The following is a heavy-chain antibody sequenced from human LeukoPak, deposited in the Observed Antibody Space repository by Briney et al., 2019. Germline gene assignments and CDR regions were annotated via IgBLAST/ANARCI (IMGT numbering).Heavy chain of an antibody. CDR3: ALGDYGAPFDY. V-gene: IGHV3-21*01. J-gene: IGHJ4*02. CDR2: ISSSSSYI. D-gene: IGHD4-17*01. Sequence: KPGGSLRLSCAASGFTFSSYSMNWVRQAPGKGLEWVSSISSSSSYIYYADSVKGRSTISRDNAKNSLYLQMNSLRAEDTAVYYCALGDYGAPFDYWGQGTLVTVSS. CDR1: GFTFSSYS.